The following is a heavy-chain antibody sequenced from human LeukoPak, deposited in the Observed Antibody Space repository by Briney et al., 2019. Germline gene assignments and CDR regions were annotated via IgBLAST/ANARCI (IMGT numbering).Heavy chain of an antibody. V-gene: IGHV4-61*01. J-gene: IGHJ6*02. CDR1: GGSVSSGSYY. CDR2: IYNSVST. D-gene: IGHD5-12*01. CDR3: VRDLVATIDHYYYGMDV. Sequence: SETLSLTCIVSGGSVSSGSYYWRWIRQPPGKGLEWIGYIYNSVSTNYNPSLKSRVTISVDTSKNQLSLKLSSVTAAGTAVYYCVRDLVATIDHYYYGMDVWGQGTTVTVSS.